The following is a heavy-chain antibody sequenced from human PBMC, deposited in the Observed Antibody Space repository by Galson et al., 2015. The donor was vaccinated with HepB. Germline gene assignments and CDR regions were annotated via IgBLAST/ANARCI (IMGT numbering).Heavy chain of an antibody. D-gene: IGHD3-10*01. Sequence: TLSLTCTVSGGSISSYYWSWIRQPTGKGLEWIGRMYSSGSTTYNPSLKSRVTMSLDTSKNQFSLKLSSVTAADTAVYYCAKDIRVVRGVIHKSNFYHYYGMDVWGQGTTVTVSS. J-gene: IGHJ6*02. V-gene: IGHV4-4*07. CDR2: MYSSGST. CDR3: AKDIRVVRGVIHKSNFYHYYGMDV. CDR1: GGSISSYY.